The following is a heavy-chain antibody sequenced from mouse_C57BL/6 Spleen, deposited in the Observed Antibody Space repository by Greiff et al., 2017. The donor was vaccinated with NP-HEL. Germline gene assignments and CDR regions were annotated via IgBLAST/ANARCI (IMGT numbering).Heavy chain of an antibody. D-gene: IGHD2-4*01. CDR3: ARRGYDYDGLDY. V-gene: IGHV1-52*01. CDR1: GYTFTSYW. CDR2: IDPSDSET. J-gene: IGHJ2*01. Sequence: QVQLQQPGAELVRPGSSVKLSCKASGYTFTSYWMHWVKQRPIQGLECIGNIDPSDSETHYNQKFKDKATLTVDKSSSTAYMQLSSLTSEDSAVYYCARRGYDYDGLDYWGQGTTLTVSS.